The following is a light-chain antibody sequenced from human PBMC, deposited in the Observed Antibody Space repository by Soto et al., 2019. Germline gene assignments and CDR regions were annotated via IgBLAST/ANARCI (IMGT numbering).Light chain of an antibody. V-gene: IGLV1-47*02. CDR2: SNH. CDR1: SSNIGSNS. J-gene: IGLJ3*02. Sequence: QSVLTQPPSASGTPEQRVTISCSGSSSNIGSNSVYWYQQLPGTAPRLLIYSNHQRPSGVPDRFSGSKAGTSASLAISGLRSEDEADYYCAAWDDSLSGWVFGGGTKLTVL. CDR3: AAWDDSLSGWV.